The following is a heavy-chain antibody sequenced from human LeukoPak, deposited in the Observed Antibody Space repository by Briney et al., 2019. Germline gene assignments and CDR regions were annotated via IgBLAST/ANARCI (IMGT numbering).Heavy chain of an antibody. CDR2: ISSRSSYI. J-gene: IGHJ3*02. CDR3: ARDGGMIVVGSNDAFDI. Sequence: GGSLRLSCAASGFTFSSYSMNWVRQAPGKGLEGVSSISSRSSYIHYADSVKGRFTISRDNAKNSLYMQMNSLRAEDTAVYYCARDGGMIVVGSNDAFDIWGQGTMVTVSS. D-gene: IGHD3-22*01. CDR1: GFTFSSYS. V-gene: IGHV3-21*01.